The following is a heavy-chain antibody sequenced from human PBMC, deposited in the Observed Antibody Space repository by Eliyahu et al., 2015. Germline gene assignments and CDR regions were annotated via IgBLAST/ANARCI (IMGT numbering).Heavy chain of an antibody. CDR2: IDPSDSHI. D-gene: IGHD1-1*01. CDR3: ARSRTTVDPFDV. Sequence: EVQLVQSGAEVKKPGESLRIPCXASGXXFTTFXXIWXRQMPGKGLEWMGRIDPSDSHINYXPSFQGHVTISVDTSIDTAYLQWSSLKASDSGLYYCARSRTTVDPFDVWGQGTLLTV. J-gene: IGHJ4*02. CDR1: GXXFTTFX. V-gene: IGHV5-10-1*03.